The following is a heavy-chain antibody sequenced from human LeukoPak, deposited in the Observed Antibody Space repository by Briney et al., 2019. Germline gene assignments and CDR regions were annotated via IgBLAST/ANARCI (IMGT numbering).Heavy chain of an antibody. V-gene: IGHV3-30*04. J-gene: IGHJ4*02. CDR2: LSYDGSNK. CDR1: GFTFSNYG. CDR3: ARGPPSDY. Sequence: PGGSLRLSCADSGFTFSNYGMLWVRQAPGKGLEWVAVLSYDGSNKYYAGSVKGRFTFSRGNSKKTLYLQMSSLRADDTAVYYCARGPPSDYWGQGTLVTVSS.